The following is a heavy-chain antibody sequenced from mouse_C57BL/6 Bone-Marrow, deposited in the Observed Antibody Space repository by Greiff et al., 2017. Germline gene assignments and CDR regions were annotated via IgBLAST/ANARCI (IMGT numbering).Heavy chain of an antibody. CDR3: ARLEFDGSSGDWYFDV. D-gene: IGHD1-1*01. Sequence: QVQLQQSGPELVKPGASVKLSCKASGYTFTSYDINWVKQRPGQGLEWIGGIYPRDGSTKYNEKFKGKATLTVDTSSSTAYMELDSLTAEESAVYFCARLEFDGSSGDWYFDVWGTGTTVTVSS. CDR1: GYTFTSYD. V-gene: IGHV1-85*01. CDR2: IYPRDGST. J-gene: IGHJ1*03.